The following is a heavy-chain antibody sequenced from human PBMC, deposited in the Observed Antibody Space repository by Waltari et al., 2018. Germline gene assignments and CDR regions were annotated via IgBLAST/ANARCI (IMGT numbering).Heavy chain of an antibody. J-gene: IGHJ3*02. CDR1: GGTFSDYF. CDR2: IDPSGGRT. Sequence: QVQLVQSGGEVKKPGASVKVSCTASGGTFSDYFLHWVRQAPGQGLEWVGVIDPSGGRTSYAQKFQGRVTMTGDTSTRNVYMDLSSLTSEDTAVYYCARSIAVVGRVGFEIWGPGTMVTVSS. D-gene: IGHD6-13*01. CDR3: ARSIAVVGRVGFEI. V-gene: IGHV1-46*01.